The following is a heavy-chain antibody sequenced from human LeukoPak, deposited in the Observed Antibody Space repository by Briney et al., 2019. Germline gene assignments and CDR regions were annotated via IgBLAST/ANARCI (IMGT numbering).Heavy chain of an antibody. J-gene: IGHJ4*02. Sequence: ASVKVSCKASGYTFTSYDIHWVRQATGQGLEWMGRMNPNRGDTDYAQKFQGRVTMTRDTSISTAYMELSSLRSEDTAVYYCALSVVYGGNRGFFDYWGQGTLVTVSS. CDR1: GYTFTSYD. V-gene: IGHV1-8*01. CDR3: ALSVVYGGNRGFFDY. D-gene: IGHD4-23*01. CDR2: MNPNRGDT.